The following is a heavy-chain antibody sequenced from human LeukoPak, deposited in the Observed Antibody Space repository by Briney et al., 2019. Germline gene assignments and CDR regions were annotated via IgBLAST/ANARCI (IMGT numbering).Heavy chain of an antibody. CDR2: ISGSGSGGST. J-gene: IGHJ3*02. D-gene: IGHD2/OR15-2a*01. V-gene: IGHV3-23*01. Sequence: GGSLRLSCAASGFTFSSSAMSWVRQAPGKGLEWVSSISGSGSGGSTYYADSVKGRFTISRDNSKNTLYLQMNSLRAEDTAVYYCARDTPLYADSPDAFDIWGQGTMVTVSS. CDR3: ARDTPLYADSPDAFDI. CDR1: GFTFSSSA.